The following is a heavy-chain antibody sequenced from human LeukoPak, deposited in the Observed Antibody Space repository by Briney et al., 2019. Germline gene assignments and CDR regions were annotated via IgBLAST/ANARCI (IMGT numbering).Heavy chain of an antibody. D-gene: IGHD2-21*02. CDR3: ATRVYCGGDCYSSHGMDV. Sequence: GGSLRLSCAASGFTFSDYYMSWTRQAPGKGLEWVSYINNSGITIYYADSVKGRFTISRDNAKNSLYLQMNSLRPEDTAVYYCATRVYCGGDCYSSHGMDVWGPGTTVTVSS. CDR2: INNSGITI. J-gene: IGHJ6*02. CDR1: GFTFSDYY. V-gene: IGHV3-11*01.